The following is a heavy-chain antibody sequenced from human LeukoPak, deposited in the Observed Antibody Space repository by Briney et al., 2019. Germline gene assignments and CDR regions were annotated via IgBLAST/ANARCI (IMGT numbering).Heavy chain of an antibody. CDR3: ARLTRIFRMRRGYFDY. CDR2: VFYSGTT. J-gene: IGHJ4*02. V-gene: IGHV4-39*07. CDR1: SGSISSKKYY. Sequence: KPSETLSLTCNVSSGSISSKKYYWGWIRQPPGKALEWVGSVFYSGTTYYNPSLKSRVTISVDTSKNQFSLKLSSVTAADTAVYYCARLTRIFRMRRGYFDYWGQGTLVTVSS. D-gene: IGHD2/OR15-2a*01.